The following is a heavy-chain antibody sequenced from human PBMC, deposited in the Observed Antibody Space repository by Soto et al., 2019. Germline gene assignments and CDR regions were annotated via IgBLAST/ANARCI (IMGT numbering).Heavy chain of an antibody. J-gene: IGHJ4*02. CDR3: ARPRTVATTKGYDY. Sequence: SVKVSCKASGGTFSSYPVTWVRQAPGQGLEWMGGIIPIFGTVNSAQKFQGRVTITADESTSTAYMELSSLTSEDTAIYYCARPRTVATTKGYDYWGQGTLVTVSS. CDR1: GGTFSSYP. V-gene: IGHV1-69*13. D-gene: IGHD1-1*01. CDR2: IIPIFGTV.